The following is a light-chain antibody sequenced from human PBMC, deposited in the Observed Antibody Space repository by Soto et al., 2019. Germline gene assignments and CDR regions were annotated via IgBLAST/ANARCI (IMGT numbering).Light chain of an antibody. CDR2: GAS. CDR3: QQCDRTPRT. J-gene: IGKJ1*01. V-gene: IGKV3-15*01. Sequence: EIVLTQSPATVSVSPGERATLSCRASQSVSSNLAWYQQKPGQAPRLIIYGASTRATGIPARFSGSGSGTDFTLTISSLQPEDFATYYCQQCDRTPRTFGQGTKVDIK. CDR1: QSVSSN.